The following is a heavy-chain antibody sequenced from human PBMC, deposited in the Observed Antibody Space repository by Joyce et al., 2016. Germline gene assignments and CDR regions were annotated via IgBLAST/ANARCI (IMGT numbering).Heavy chain of an antibody. CDR3: VRSLRYGDYFHFDS. J-gene: IGHJ4*02. CDR2: ISWNSGSL. V-gene: IGHV3-9*01. CDR1: GFIFDDYA. Sequence: EVHLVESGGGLVQPGKSLRLSCVASGFIFDDYAIHWVRQAPGKGLEWVSGISWNSGSLDYADSVKGRFTISRDNGKTSLYLQMTSLRPEDTAFYYCVRSLRYGDYFHFDSWGQGTLVTVSS. D-gene: IGHD4-17*01.